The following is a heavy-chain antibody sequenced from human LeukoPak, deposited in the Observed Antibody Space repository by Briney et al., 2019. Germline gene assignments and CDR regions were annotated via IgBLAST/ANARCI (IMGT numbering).Heavy chain of an antibody. J-gene: IGHJ4*02. CDR1: GFTFSSYG. D-gene: IGHD1-26*01. V-gene: IGHV3-30*02. CDR3: AQHPAYSGSYLDY. Sequence: PGGSLRLSCAASGFTFSSYGMHGVGQAPGKGLEGVAFIRYDGSNKYYADSVKGRFTISRDNSKNTLYLQMNSLRAEDTAVYYCAQHPAYSGSYLDYWGPGTLVTVSS. CDR2: IRYDGSNK.